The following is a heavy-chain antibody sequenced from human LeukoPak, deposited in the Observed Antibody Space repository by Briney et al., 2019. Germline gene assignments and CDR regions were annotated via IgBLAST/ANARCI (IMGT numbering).Heavy chain of an antibody. CDR3: AKDRLMVYGYYFDY. CDR2: ISGSGGST. D-gene: IGHD2-8*01. V-gene: IGHV3-23*01. J-gene: IGHJ4*02. CDR1: GFSFRNYA. Sequence: GGSLRLSCVASGFSFRNYAIHWVRQAPGKGLEWVSAISGSGGSTYYADSVKGRFTISRDNSKNTLYLQMNSLRAEDTAVYYCAKDRLMVYGYYFDYWGQGTLVTVSS.